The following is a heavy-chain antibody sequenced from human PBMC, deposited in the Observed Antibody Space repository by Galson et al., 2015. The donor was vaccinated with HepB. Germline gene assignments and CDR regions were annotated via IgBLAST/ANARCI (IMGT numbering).Heavy chain of an antibody. CDR1: GFTFSSYW. CDR3: ARAGTTGGGVLSGY. CDR2: IKQDGSEK. Sequence: SLRLSCAASGFTFSSYWMSWVRQAPGKGLEWVANIKQDGSEKYYVDSVKGRFTISRDNAKNSLYLQMDSLRAEDTAVYYCARAGTTGGGVLSGYWGQGTLVTVSS. V-gene: IGHV3-7*03. J-gene: IGHJ4*02. D-gene: IGHD1-7*01.